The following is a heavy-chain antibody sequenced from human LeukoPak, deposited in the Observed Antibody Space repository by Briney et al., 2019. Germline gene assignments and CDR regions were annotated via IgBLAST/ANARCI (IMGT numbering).Heavy chain of an antibody. CDR1: GGSFSGYY. J-gene: IGHJ5*02. CDR3: ARILPAARHWFDP. Sequence: PSETLSLTCAVYGGSFSGYYWSWIRQPPGKGLEWIGEINHSGSTNYNPSLKSRVTISVDTSKNQFSLKLSSVTAADTAVYYCARILPAARHWFDPWGQGTLVTVSS. CDR2: INHSGST. V-gene: IGHV4-34*01. D-gene: IGHD6-6*01.